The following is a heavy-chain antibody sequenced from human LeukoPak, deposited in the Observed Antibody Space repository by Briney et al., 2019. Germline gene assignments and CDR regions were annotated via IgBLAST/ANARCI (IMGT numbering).Heavy chain of an antibody. J-gene: IGHJ1*01. D-gene: IGHD3-3*02. V-gene: IGHV3-23*01. CDR1: GFTFSSYA. CDR3: AKVLGQLEYFQH. CDR2: ISGSGGST. Sequence: GRSLRLSCAASGFTFSSYAMSWVRQAPGKGLEWVSAISGSGGSTYYADSVKGRFTISRDNSKNTLYLQMNSLRAEDTAVYYCAKVLGQLEYFQHWGQGTLVTVSS.